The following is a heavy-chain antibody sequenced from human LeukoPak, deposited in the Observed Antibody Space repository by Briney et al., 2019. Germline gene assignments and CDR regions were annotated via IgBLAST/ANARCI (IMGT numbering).Heavy chain of an antibody. J-gene: IGHJ5*02. CDR1: GGSISSYY. V-gene: IGHV4-59*08. CDR3: ARLGQGPYIAVAGTGWFDP. CDR2: IYYSGST. Sequence: PSETLSLTCTVSGGSISSYYWSWIRQPPGKGLEWIGYIYYSGSTNYNPSLKSRVTISVDTSKNQFSLKLSSVTAADTAVYYCARLGQGPYIAVAGTGWFDPWGQGTLVTVSS. D-gene: IGHD6-19*01.